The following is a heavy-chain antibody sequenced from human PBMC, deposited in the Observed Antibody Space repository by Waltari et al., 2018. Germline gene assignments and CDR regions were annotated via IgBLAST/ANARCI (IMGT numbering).Heavy chain of an antibody. CDR1: GGSFSGYY. V-gene: IGHV4-34*01. CDR3: ARGSNWWWGGGMDV. D-gene: IGHD2-21*01. CDR2: IKHSGST. J-gene: IGHJ6*02. Sequence: QVQLQQWGAGLLKPSETRSLTCAVYGGSFSGYYWSWIRQPPGKGLGCIGEIKHSGSTNYHQSPKSRVTISVDTSKNQFSLKLSSVTAADTAVYYCARGSNWWWGGGMDVWGQGTTVTVSS.